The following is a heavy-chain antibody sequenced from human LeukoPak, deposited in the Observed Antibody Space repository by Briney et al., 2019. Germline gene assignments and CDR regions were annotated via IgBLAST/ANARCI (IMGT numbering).Heavy chain of an antibody. D-gene: IGHD1-1*01. J-gene: IGHJ3*02. CDR1: GGTFSSYA. CDR3: ARWPPGGNWNDIETFDAFDI. Sequence: GASVKVSCKASGGTFSSYAISWVRQAPGQGLEWMGRIIPILGIANYAQKFQGRVTITTDESTSTAYMELSSLRSEDTAVYYCARWPPGGNWNDIETFDAFDIWGQGTMVTVSS. CDR2: IIPILGIA. V-gene: IGHV1-69*04.